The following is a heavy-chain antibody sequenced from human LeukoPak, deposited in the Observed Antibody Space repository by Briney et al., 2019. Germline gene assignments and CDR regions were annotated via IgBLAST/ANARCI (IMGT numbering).Heavy chain of an antibody. D-gene: IGHD3-16*01. J-gene: IGHJ5*02. CDR2: INPKSGGT. V-gene: IGHV1-2*02. CDR3: ARADRVDGGPYLIGP. Sequence: ASVKVSCKTSGYSFTDYYMHWARQAPGQGLEWMGWINPKSGGTSSAQKFQGRVTMTRDPSITTVYMEVRWLTSDDTAIYYCARADRVDGGPYLIGPWGQGTLVTVSS. CDR1: GYSFTDYY.